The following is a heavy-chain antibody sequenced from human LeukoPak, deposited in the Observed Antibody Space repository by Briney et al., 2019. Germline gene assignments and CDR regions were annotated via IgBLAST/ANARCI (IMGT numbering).Heavy chain of an antibody. CDR2: ISYDGSNK. D-gene: IGHD6-13*01. Sequence: GGSLRLSCAASGFTFSSYAMHWVRQAPGKGLEWVAVISYDGSNKYYADSVKGRFTISRDNSKNTLYLQMNSLRAEDTAVYYCARGGGKIRIAAAGTSFFDYWGQGTLVTVSS. CDR3: ARGGGKIRIAAAGTSFFDY. CDR1: GFTFSSYA. V-gene: IGHV3-30-3*01. J-gene: IGHJ4*02.